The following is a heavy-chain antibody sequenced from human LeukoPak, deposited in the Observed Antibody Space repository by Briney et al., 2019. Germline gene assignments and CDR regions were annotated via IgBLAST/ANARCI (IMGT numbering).Heavy chain of an antibody. CDR3: ARRVRIAAPFNP. CDR1: GDSLSGYY. CDR2: INHSGST. V-gene: IGHV4-34*01. Sequence: SETLSLTCAVYGDSLSGYYWSWIRQPPGKGLEWIGEINHSGSTNYNPSLKNRVTVSVDTSKNQFSLKLTSVTAADTAVYYCARRVRIAAPFNPWGQGTLVIVSS. J-gene: IGHJ5*02. D-gene: IGHD6-13*01.